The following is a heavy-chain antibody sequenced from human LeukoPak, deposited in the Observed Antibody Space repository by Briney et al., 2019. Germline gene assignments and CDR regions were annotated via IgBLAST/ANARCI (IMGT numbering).Heavy chain of an antibody. CDR1: GFTFSSYS. D-gene: IGHD2-2*01. CDR3: ARGVPSTISGWFFDL. V-gene: IGHV3-48*01. J-gene: IGHJ2*01. Sequence: GGSLRLSCAASGFTFSSYSMNWVRQAPGKGLEWVSYISSSSSTIYYADSVKGRFTISRDNAKNSLYLQMNSLRVEDRAVYFCARGVPSTISGWFFDLWGRGTLVTVSS. CDR2: ISSSSSTI.